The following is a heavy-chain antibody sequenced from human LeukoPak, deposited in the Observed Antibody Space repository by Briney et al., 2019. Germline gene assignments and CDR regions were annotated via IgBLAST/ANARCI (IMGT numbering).Heavy chain of an antibody. CDR2: INIGGTNT. Sequence: GGSLRLSCAASGFTFNDYYMSWIRQAPGKGLEWLSYINIGGTNTNYAHSVKGRFSTSRDNAKKSLYLEMNNLRAEDTAVYYCATDGAGLDTWGQGVLVTVSS. CDR1: GFTFNDYY. J-gene: IGHJ5*02. V-gene: IGHV3-11*01. CDR3: ATDGAGLDT.